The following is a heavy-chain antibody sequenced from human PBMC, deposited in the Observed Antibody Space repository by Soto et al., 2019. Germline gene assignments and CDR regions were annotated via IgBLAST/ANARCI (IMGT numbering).Heavy chain of an antibody. CDR2: IDKVGTDS. D-gene: IGHD3-10*01. V-gene: IGHV3-74*01. CDR3: ASGWFGPDV. J-gene: IGHJ6*03. Sequence: VQLVESGGGLVQPGGSLRLSCAASEFTFSGRSVNWVRQAPGKGLVWVSGIDKVGTDSTYSDSVKGRFTSSRDNAKNTVYLQMNSLRVGDTAVYYCASGWFGPDVWGKGTTLTVSS. CDR1: EFTFSGRS.